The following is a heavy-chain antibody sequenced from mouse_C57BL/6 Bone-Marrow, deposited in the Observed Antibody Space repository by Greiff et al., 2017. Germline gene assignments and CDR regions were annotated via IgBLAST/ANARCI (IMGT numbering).Heavy chain of an antibody. J-gene: IGHJ3*01. CDR2: IWSGGST. V-gene: IGHV2-2*01. CDR1: GFSLTSYG. Sequence: QVQLQQSGPGLVQPSQSLSITCTVSGFSLTSYGVHWVRQSPGKGLEWLGVIWSGGSTDYNAAFISSLGISKDKSRSPVFFKINRLQADDTAIYYCSRMRFSWFAYWGQGTLVTVSA. CDR3: SRMRFSWFAY.